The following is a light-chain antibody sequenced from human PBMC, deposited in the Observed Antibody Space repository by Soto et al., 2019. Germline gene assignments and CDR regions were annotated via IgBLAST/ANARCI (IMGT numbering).Light chain of an antibody. CDR2: LGS. CDR1: QSLLHSNGYNY. V-gene: IGKV2-28*01. CDR3: QQDLHTLYT. J-gene: IGKJ2*01. Sequence: DIVMTQSPLSLPVTPGEPASISCRSSQSLLHSNGYNYLGWYLQKPGQSPQLLIYLGSNRASGVPDRFSGSGSGTDFTLNISRLEAEDVGVYYCQQDLHTLYTFGQGTKLEIK.